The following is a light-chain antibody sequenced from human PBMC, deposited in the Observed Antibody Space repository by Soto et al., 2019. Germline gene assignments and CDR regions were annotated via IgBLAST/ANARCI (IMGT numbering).Light chain of an antibody. CDR1: QSVNRN. Sequence: EIVMTQSPATLSVSPGERATLSCRASQSVNRNLAWYQQRPGQAPRLLISGASTRATGIAARFSGSGSGREFTLTISSLQSEDSALYYCQQYSNWPTFGQGTRLEIK. V-gene: IGKV3-15*01. CDR2: GAS. CDR3: QQYSNWPT. J-gene: IGKJ5*01.